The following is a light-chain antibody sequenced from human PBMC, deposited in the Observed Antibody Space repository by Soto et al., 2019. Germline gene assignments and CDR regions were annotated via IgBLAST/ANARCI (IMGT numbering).Light chain of an antibody. V-gene: IGLV2-14*03. CDR1: SSDIGDYNY. Sequence: QSALTQPASVSASPGQSITISYTGTSSDIGDYNYVSWYQQRPGEAPKLILYEVENRPSGISDRFSGSKSGNTASLTISGLRTEDEADYYCSSYTSTVTLVVFGGGTKLTVL. CDR3: SSYTSTVTLVV. J-gene: IGLJ2*01. CDR2: EVE.